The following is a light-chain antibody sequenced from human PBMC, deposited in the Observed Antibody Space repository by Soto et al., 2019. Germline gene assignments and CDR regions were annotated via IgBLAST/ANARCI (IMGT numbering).Light chain of an antibody. CDR3: SSLKSTSTFYV. CDR1: INDVGVYNY. V-gene: IGLV2-14*01. Sequence: QSALTQPASVSGSPGQSITISCTGTINDVGVYNYVSWYQQHPGKAPKLMIYEVNNRPSGVSNRFSGSKSGNTASLTISGPRADDGSNYYCSSLKSTSTFYVFEPGPKLPVL. CDR2: EVN. J-gene: IGLJ1*01.